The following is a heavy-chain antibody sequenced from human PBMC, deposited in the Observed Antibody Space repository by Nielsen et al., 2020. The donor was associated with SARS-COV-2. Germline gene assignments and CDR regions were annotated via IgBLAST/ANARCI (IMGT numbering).Heavy chain of an antibody. J-gene: IGHJ6*02. CDR3: ARESSGYDHYNYGMDV. CDR1: GGSISSGGNY. Sequence: TLSLTCTVSGGSISSGGNYWSWIRHHPGKGLEWIGYIYFSGRTCYNPSLKSRVTISVDTSKNQFSLSLRSVTAADTAVYYCARESSGYDHYNYGMDVWGQGTTVTVSS. CDR2: IYFSGRT. D-gene: IGHD5-12*01. V-gene: IGHV4-31*03.